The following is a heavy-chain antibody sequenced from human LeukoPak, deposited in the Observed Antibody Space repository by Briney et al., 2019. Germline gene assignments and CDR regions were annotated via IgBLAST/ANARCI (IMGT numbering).Heavy chain of an antibody. CDR2: IYYSGST. D-gene: IGHD6-19*01. CDR1: GGSISSSSYY. Sequence: SETLSLTCTVSGGSISSSSYYWGWIRQPPGRGLEWIGSIYYSGSTYYNPSLKSRVTISVDTSKNQFSLKLSSVTAADTAVYYCARLDRIAVAGTRGGQPNWFDPWGQGTLVTVSS. CDR3: ARLDRIAVAGTRGGQPNWFDP. V-gene: IGHV4-39*01. J-gene: IGHJ5*02.